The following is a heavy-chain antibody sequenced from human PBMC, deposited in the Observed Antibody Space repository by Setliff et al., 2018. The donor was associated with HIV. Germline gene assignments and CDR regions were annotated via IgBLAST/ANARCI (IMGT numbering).Heavy chain of an antibody. CDR1: GGSISSTSYY. J-gene: IGHJ5*02. CDR2: ISSSGNT. Sequence: SETLSLTCTVSGGSISSTSYYWGWIRQPPGTGLEWIGSISSSGNTYYNPSLKSRVTTSVDTPKNQFSLKLNSVTAADTAVYYCAKYRYYYDSSGYGRWFDPWGQGTLVTVSS. CDR3: AKYRYYYDSSGYGRWFDP. D-gene: IGHD3-22*01. V-gene: IGHV4-39*01.